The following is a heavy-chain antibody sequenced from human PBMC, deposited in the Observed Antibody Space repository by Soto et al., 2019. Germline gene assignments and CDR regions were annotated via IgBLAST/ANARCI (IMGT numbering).Heavy chain of an antibody. Sequence: SVKVSCKASGGTFSSYAISWVRQAPGQGLEWMGGIIPIFGNTKYSQKFQGRVTITRDTSASTAYMELSSLRSEDTAVYYCAREENRPLYYWGKGTLVTVSS. V-gene: IGHV1-69*05. CDR3: AREENRPLYY. CDR1: GGTFSSYA. CDR2: IIPIFGNT. J-gene: IGHJ4*02.